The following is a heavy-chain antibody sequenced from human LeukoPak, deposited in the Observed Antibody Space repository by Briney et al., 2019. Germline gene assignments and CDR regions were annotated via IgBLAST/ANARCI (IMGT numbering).Heavy chain of an antibody. V-gene: IGHV3-30*18. CDR2: ISYDGNNK. D-gene: IGHD2-21*02. CDR3: SKGVGGAARYWYFDL. CDR1: GFTFSSYG. Sequence: GRSLRLSCAAAGFTFSSYGMHWVCQAPGRGLEWVALISYDGNNKYYPDSVKGRFTISRDNSKNTLFLQMDSLRAEDTAVYYCSKGVGGAARYWYFDLWGRGTLVTVSS. J-gene: IGHJ2*01.